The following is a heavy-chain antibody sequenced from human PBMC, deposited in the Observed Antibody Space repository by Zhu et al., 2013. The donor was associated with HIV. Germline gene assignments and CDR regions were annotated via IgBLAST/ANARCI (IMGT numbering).Heavy chain of an antibody. CDR2: ISAYSGNT. D-gene: IGHD6-19*01. V-gene: IGHV1-18*01. CDR1: GYTFTSYG. CDR3: ARFLGXSVAGIPDY. Sequence: QVQLVQSGAEVKKPGASVKVSCKASGYTFTSYGITWVRQAPGQGLEWMGWISAYSGNTKYTEKFQGRVTMTTEISTRTGYMELRSLRSDDTAVYYCARFLGXSVAGIPDYWGQGTLVTVSS. J-gene: IGHJ4*02.